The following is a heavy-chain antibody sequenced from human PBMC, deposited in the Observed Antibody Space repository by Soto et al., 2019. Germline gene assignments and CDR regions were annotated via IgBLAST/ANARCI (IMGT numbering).Heavy chain of an antibody. D-gene: IGHD2-2*01. CDR2: ITSSSVTM. Sequence: WVSLRVSCGAWGVSFSRRTMNWVRQAPGKGLEWISYITSSSVTMYADSVKGRFTISRDNAKNSLYLQMNSLRAEDTAVYFCVGEVGFQLIYWGQGTLVTVSS. V-gene: IGHV3-48*01. CDR3: VGEVGFQLIY. J-gene: IGHJ4*02. CDR1: GVSFSRRT.